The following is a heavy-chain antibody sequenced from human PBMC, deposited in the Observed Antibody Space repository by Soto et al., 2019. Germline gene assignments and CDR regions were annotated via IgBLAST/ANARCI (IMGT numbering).Heavy chain of an antibody. Sequence: GGSLRLSCAASGFTFSSYAMHWVRQAPGKGLEWVAVISYDGSNKYYADSVKGRFTISRDNSKNTLYLQMNSLRAEDTAVYYCARDLGGPFRAGDPKYGMDVWGQGTTVTVSS. J-gene: IGHJ6*02. D-gene: IGHD3-16*01. CDR3: ARDLGGPFRAGDPKYGMDV. V-gene: IGHV3-30-3*01. CDR2: ISYDGSNK. CDR1: GFTFSSYA.